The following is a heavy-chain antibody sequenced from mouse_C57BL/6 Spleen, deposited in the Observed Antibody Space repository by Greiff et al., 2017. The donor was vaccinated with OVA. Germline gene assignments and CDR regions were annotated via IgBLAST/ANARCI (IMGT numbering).Heavy chain of an antibody. Sequence: VQLQQSGPELVKPGASVKISCKASGYTFTDYYINWVKQSHGKSLEWIGDINPNNGGTSYNQKFKGKATLTVDKSSSTAYMELRSLTSEDSAVYYCARYDGYYERGAMDYWGQGTSVTVSS. J-gene: IGHJ4*01. CDR3: ARYDGYYERGAMDY. V-gene: IGHV1-26*01. D-gene: IGHD2-3*01. CDR2: INPNNGGT. CDR1: GYTFTDYY.